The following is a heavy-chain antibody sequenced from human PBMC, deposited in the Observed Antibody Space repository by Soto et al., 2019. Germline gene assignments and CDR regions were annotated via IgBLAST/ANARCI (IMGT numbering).Heavy chain of an antibody. Sequence: SETLSLTCAVSGFFISSGNYWGWIRKPPGKGLEWIGSIFHGGNTYYNPSLKSRVTISVDMSKNQFSLKLNSVTAADTAVYYCARARWYDAFDVWGQGTVVTISS. CDR1: GFFISSGNY. CDR2: IFHGGNT. D-gene: IGHD2-15*01. CDR3: ARARWYDAFDV. V-gene: IGHV4-38-2*01. J-gene: IGHJ3*01.